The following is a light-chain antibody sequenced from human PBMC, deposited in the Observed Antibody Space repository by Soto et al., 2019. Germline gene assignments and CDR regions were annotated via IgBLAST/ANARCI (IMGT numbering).Light chain of an antibody. CDR3: QQYNNWPFS. V-gene: IGKV3-15*01. J-gene: IGKJ5*01. Sequence: IVWTHSPGTLCLSPGEIATLSGRGGQSVSSNLAWYQQKPGQAPRLLIYDVSIRATGVPARFSGTGSETDFTLTISGLQSEDSAVYFCQQYNNWPFSFGQGTRLEIK. CDR1: QSVSSN. CDR2: DVS.